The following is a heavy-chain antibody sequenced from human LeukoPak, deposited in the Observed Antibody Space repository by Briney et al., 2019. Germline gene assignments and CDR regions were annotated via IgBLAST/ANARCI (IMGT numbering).Heavy chain of an antibody. CDR1: GGSISSGGYY. V-gene: IGHV4-31*03. CDR3: XXXKXAAGIIDY. Sequence: SETLSLTCTVSGGSISSGGYYWSWIRQHPGKGLEWIGYIYYSGSTYYNPSLKSRVTISVDTSKNQFSLKLSSVTAADTAVYXXXXXKXAAGIIDYWGQGTLVTVSS. J-gene: IGHJ4*02. CDR2: IYYSGST. D-gene: IGHD6-13*01.